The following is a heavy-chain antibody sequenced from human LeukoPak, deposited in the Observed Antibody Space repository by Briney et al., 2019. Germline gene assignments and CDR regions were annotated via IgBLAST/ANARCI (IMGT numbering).Heavy chain of an antibody. Sequence: ASVKVSCKASGYTFTSYDINWVRQATGQGLEWMGWISAYNGNTNYAQKLQGRVTMTTDTSTSTAYMELSSLRSEDTAVYYCARESSYCGGDCYLFWGQGTLVTVSS. J-gene: IGHJ4*02. CDR1: GYTFTSYD. D-gene: IGHD2-21*02. CDR3: ARESSYCGGDCYLF. CDR2: ISAYNGNT. V-gene: IGHV1-18*01.